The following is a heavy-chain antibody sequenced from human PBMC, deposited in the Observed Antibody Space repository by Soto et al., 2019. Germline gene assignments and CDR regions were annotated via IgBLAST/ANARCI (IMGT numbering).Heavy chain of an antibody. V-gene: IGHV3-48*02. CDR3: ASWFDTDRWNYHYDSMDL. CDR2: ISSSSATI. Sequence: EVQLVESGGGLVQPGGSLRLSCAASGFTFSLHSMNWVRQAPGKGLEWVSYISSSSATISYADFVKGRFTISRDNAKSSVYLQMDKLRDDDTAIYYCASWFDTDRWNYHYDSMDLWSQANTVTLPS. CDR1: GFTFSLHS. D-gene: IGHD2-15*01. J-gene: IGHJ6*02.